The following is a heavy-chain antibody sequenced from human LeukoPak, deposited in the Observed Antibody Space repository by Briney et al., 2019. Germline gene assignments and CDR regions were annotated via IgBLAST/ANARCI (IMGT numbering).Heavy chain of an antibody. J-gene: IGHJ4*02. CDR1: GYSFTSYW. V-gene: IGHV5-10-1*01. D-gene: IGHD5-24*01. CDR3: ARHVGYNGEADY. CDR2: IDPSDSYT. Sequence: GESLKISCKGSGYSFTSYWIGWVRQMPGKGLEWMGRIDPSDSYTNYSPSFQGHVTISADKSISTAYLQWSSLKASDTAMYYCARHVGYNGEADYWGQGTLVTVSS.